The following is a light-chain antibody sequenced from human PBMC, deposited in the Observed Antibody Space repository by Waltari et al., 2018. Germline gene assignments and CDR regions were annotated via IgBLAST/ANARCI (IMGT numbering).Light chain of an antibody. V-gene: IGLV2-14*01. CDR2: EVS. J-gene: IGLJ2*01. Sequence: QSALTQPASVSGSPGQSITLSCTGTSSDVGGYNSVSWYQQHPDKAPKLIIYEVSNRPSGVSNRFSGSKSGNTASLTISGLQAEDESDYYCSSYTSSSTFVFGGGTKLTVL. CDR1: SSDVGGYNS. CDR3: SSYTSSSTFV.